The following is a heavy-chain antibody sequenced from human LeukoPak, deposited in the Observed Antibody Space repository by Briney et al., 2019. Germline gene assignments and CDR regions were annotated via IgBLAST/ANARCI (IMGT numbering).Heavy chain of an antibody. J-gene: IGHJ4*02. CDR2: INPSGGST. V-gene: IGHV1-46*01. D-gene: IGHD5-12*01. CDR3: ARHGDSYDSPYDY. Sequence: GESLKISCKGSGYTFTSYYIHWVRQAPGQGLEWMGFINPSGGSTSYAQKFQDRVTMTRDMSTSTVYIELSSLRSEDTALYYCARHGDSYDSPYDYWGQGTLVTVSS. CDR1: GYTFTSYY.